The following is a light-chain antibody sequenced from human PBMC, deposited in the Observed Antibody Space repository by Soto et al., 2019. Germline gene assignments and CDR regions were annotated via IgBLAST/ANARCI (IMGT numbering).Light chain of an antibody. CDR2: WAS. Sequence: DIVMTQSPDSLAVSLGERATINCKSSQSVLYSPNNKNYLAWYQQKPGQPPKLLIYWASTRESGVPDRFSGSGSGTDFTLTISSLQAEDVAVYYCQQYYSNFYTFGQGTKLEIK. V-gene: IGKV4-1*01. J-gene: IGKJ2*01. CDR1: QSVLYSPNNKNY. CDR3: QQYYSNFYT.